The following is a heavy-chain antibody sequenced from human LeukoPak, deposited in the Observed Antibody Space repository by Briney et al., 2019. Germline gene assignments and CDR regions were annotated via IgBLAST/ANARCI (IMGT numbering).Heavy chain of an antibody. J-gene: IGHJ4*02. CDR1: GFTFSSYG. CDR3: AKELPYYYDSSGKTPDY. V-gene: IGHV3-30*18. Sequence: PGGCLRLSCAASGFTFSSYGMHWVRQAPGKGLEWVAVISYDGSNKYYADSVKGRFTISRDNSKNTLYLQMNSLRAEDTAVYYCAKELPYYYDSSGKTPDYWGQGTLVTVSS. CDR2: ISYDGSNK. D-gene: IGHD3-22*01.